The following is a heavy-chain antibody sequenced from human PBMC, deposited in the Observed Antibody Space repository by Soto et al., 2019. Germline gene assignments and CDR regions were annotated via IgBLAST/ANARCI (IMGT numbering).Heavy chain of an antibody. CDR1: GYTFTSYG. Sequence: QVQLVQSGAEVKKPGASVKVSCKASGYTFTSYGISWVRQAPGQGLEWMGWISTYNGNTKYAQKLQGRVTMTTDTSTSPGYMELRSLRSDDAAVFYCAREVVRGVGADYWGQGTLVTVSS. V-gene: IGHV1-18*01. CDR3: AREVVRGVGADY. J-gene: IGHJ4*02. D-gene: IGHD3-10*01. CDR2: ISTYNGNT.